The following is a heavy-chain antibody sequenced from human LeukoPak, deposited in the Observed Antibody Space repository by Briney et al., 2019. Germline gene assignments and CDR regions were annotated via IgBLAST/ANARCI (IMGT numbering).Heavy chain of an antibody. CDR1: GFTFSSYA. CDR3: AKFSSSGWSRSTNK. V-gene: IGHV3-23*01. CDR2: ISSSGGTT. J-gene: IGHJ4*02. D-gene: IGHD6-19*01. Sequence: QPGGSLRLSCVASGFTFSSYAMGWVRQAAGKGLEWVSDISSSGGTTYYADSVKGRVTISRDNSKKTLYLQMNSLRPGDTAVYYCAKFSSSGWSRSTNKWGQGTLVTVSS.